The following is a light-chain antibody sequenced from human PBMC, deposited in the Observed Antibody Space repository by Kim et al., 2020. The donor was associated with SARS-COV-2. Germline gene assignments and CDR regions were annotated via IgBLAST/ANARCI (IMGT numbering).Light chain of an antibody. V-gene: IGKV3-20*01. CDR3: QQYGSSPGT. CDR2: GAS. J-gene: IGKJ1*01. Sequence: SPGERATPSCRASQSVSSSYLAWYQQKPGQAPRLLIYGASSRATGIPDRFSGSGSGTDFTLTISRLEPEDFAEYYCQQYGSSPGTFGQGTKVDIK. CDR1: QSVSSSY.